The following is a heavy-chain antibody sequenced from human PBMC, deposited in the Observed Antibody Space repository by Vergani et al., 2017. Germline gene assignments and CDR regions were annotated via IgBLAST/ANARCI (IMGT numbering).Heavy chain of an antibody. CDR2: ISWNSGSI. Sequence: EVQLVESGGGLVQPSRSLRLSCAASGFTFDDYAMHWVRQAPGKGLEWVSGISWNSGSIGYADSVKGRFTISRDNAKNSLYLQMNSLRAEDTALYYCAKDKGSVAAAGTTPDYWGQGTLVTVSS. CDR3: AKDKGSVAAAGTTPDY. V-gene: IGHV3-9*01. D-gene: IGHD6-13*01. CDR1: GFTFDDYA. J-gene: IGHJ4*02.